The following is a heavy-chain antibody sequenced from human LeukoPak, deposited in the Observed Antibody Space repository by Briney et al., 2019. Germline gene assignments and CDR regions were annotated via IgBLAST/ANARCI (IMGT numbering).Heavy chain of an antibody. Sequence: SQTLSLTCTVSGGSISSGGYYWSWIRQHPGKGLEWIGYIYYSGSTYYNPSLKSRVTISVDTSKNQFSLKLSSVTAADTAVYYCARQTATTVTTVADYWGQGTLVTVSS. J-gene: IGHJ4*02. CDR1: GGSISSGGYY. CDR2: IYYSGST. CDR3: ARQTATTVTTVADY. V-gene: IGHV4-31*03. D-gene: IGHD4-17*01.